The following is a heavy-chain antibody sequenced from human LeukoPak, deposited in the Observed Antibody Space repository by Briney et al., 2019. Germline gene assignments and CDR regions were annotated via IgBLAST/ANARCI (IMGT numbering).Heavy chain of an antibody. D-gene: IGHD7-27*01. CDR3: AKDGELGMGYYFDY. CDR2: ISGSGGST. CDR1: GFTFSSYA. J-gene: IGHJ4*02. V-gene: IGHV3-23*01. Sequence: GGSLRLSCAASGFTFSSYAMSWVRQAPGKGLEWVSAISGSGGSTYYADSVKGRFTISRDNSKNTLYLRMNSLRAEDTAVYYCAKDGELGMGYYFDYWGQGTLVTVSS.